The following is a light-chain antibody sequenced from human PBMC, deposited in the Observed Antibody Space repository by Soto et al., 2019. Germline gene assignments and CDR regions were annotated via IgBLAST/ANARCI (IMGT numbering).Light chain of an antibody. CDR3: QQYGSSLWT. J-gene: IGKJ1*01. CDR1: QSVSSSY. Sequence: IVLTESPGTLSLSPGERDTLSCRASQSVSSSYLAWYQQKPGQAPRLLIYGASSRATGIPDRFSGSGSGTDFTLTISRLEPEDFAVYYCQQYGSSLWTFGQGTMVDI. V-gene: IGKV3-20*01. CDR2: GAS.